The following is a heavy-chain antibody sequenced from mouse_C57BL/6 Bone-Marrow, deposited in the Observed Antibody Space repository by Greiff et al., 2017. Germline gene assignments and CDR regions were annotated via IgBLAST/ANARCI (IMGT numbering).Heavy chain of an antibody. Sequence: QVQLQQSGAELMKPGASVKLSCKATGYTFTGYWIEWVKQRPGHGLEWIGEILPGSGSTNYNEKFKGKATFTADTSSNTAYMQLSSLTTEDSAIYYCAGFSFYYYGSSYWYFDVWGTGTTVTVSS. CDR3: AGFSFYYYGSSYWYFDV. V-gene: IGHV1-9*01. CDR1: GYTFTGYW. J-gene: IGHJ1*03. D-gene: IGHD1-1*01. CDR2: ILPGSGST.